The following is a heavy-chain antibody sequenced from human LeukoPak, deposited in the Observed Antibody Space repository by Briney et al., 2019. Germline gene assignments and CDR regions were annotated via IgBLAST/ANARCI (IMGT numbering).Heavy chain of an antibody. Sequence: GGSLRLSCATSDFTFSDHHMDWVRQAPGKGLGWVANIKQDGSEKQYVDSVKGRFAISRDNAKKSLYLQINTLRAEDTAVYYCVRGPHIAATSYWGQGTLVTVSS. CDR2: IKQDGSEK. V-gene: IGHV3-7*03. D-gene: IGHD6-25*01. CDR1: DFTFSDHH. CDR3: VRGPHIAATSY. J-gene: IGHJ4*02.